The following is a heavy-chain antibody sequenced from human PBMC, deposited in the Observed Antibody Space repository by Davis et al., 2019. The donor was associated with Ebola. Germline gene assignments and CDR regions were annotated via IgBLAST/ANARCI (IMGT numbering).Heavy chain of an antibody. CDR3: ARKRWLQSYYFDY. D-gene: IGHD5-24*01. CDR2: IKQDGSER. Sequence: GESLKISCVGSGFTFNDYWMSWVRQAPGKGLEWVANIKQDGSERFYVDSVKGRFTISRDNSKNTLYLQMNSLRVEDTAVYYCARKRWLQSYYFDYWGQGTLVTVSS. V-gene: IGHV3-7*01. CDR1: GFTFNDYW. J-gene: IGHJ4*02.